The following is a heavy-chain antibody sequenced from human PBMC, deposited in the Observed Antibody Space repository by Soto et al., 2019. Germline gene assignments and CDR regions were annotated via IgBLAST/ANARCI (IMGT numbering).Heavy chain of an antibody. Sequence: GASVKVSFKASGGTFSGYGFSWVRQAPGQGVECMGGIIPIFGTANYAQKFLGRVTISADESTSTVYMDLSSLRFEDTAVYYCAARLGGDFDYWGQGTLVTVSS. CDR1: GGTFSGYG. CDR3: AARLGGDFDY. D-gene: IGHD2-15*01. V-gene: IGHV1-69*01. J-gene: IGHJ4*02. CDR2: IIPIFGTA.